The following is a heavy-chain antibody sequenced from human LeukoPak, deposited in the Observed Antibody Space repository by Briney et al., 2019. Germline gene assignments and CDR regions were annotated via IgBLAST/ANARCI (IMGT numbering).Heavy chain of an antibody. D-gene: IGHD3-9*01. V-gene: IGHV1-46*01. CDR2: INPSGGST. Sequence: ASVKVSCKASGYTFTSYYMHWVRQAPGQGLEWMGIINPSGGSTSYAQKFQGRVTMTRDTSTSTVYMGLSSLRSEDTAVYYCARSKSVRLVSIDYFDYWGQGTLVTVSS. CDR1: GYTFTSYY. CDR3: ARSKSVRLVSIDYFDY. J-gene: IGHJ4*02.